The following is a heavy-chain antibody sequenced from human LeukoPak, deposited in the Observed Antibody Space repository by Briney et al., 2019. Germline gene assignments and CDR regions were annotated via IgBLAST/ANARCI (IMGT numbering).Heavy chain of an antibody. CDR3: AREFGYQLPDFDF. D-gene: IGHD2-2*01. CDR2: ISSSSSAI. Sequence: PGGSLRLSCAASGFTFTTYGMNWVRQAPGKGLEWISYISSSSSAIQYADSVKGRFTISRDNDKNSLFLQMNSLRAEDTAMYYCAREFGYQLPDFDFWGQGTLVTVSS. CDR1: GFTFTTYG. J-gene: IGHJ4*02. V-gene: IGHV3-48*01.